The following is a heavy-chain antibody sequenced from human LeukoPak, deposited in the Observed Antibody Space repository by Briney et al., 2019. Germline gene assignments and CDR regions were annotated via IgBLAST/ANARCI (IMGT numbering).Heavy chain of an antibody. CDR2: INHSGST. J-gene: IGHJ6*04. CDR1: GGSFSGYY. D-gene: IGHD5-12*01. CDR3: ARGTVATASRGYYYYGMDV. Sequence: SETMSLTCAVYGGSFSGYYWSWIRQPPGKGLEWIGEINHSGSTNYNPSLKSRATISVDTSKNRFSLKLSSVTAADTAVYYCARGTVATASRGYYYYGMDVWGKGTTVTVSS. V-gene: IGHV4-34*01.